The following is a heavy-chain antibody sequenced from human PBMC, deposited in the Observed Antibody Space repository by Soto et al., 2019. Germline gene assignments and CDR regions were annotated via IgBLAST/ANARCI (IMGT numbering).Heavy chain of an antibody. Sequence: SETLSLTCAVSGDSISSSFWWSWVRQPPGKGLEWIGEIYHTESTVYKPSLKSRVTISVDKSKNQFSLNLDSVTAANTAVYYCARYDFGTFDYWGRGILVTVSS. CDR1: GDSISSSFW. V-gene: IGHV4-4*02. J-gene: IGHJ4*02. CDR3: ARYDFGTFDY. D-gene: IGHD4-17*01. CDR2: IYHTEST.